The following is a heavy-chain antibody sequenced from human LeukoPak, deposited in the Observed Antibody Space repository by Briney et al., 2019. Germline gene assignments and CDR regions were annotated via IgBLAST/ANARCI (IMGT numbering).Heavy chain of an antibody. CDR3: ARRADYGGKIKGGTDY. Sequence: GRSLRLSCAASGFTFSSYAIHWVRQAPGKGLEWVAVISFDGSNKYYADSVKGRFTISRDNSKNTLSLQMNSLRAEDTAVYYCARRADYGGKIKGGTDYWGQGTLVTVSS. CDR1: GFTFSSYA. CDR2: ISFDGSNK. D-gene: IGHD4-23*01. J-gene: IGHJ4*02. V-gene: IGHV3-30-3*01.